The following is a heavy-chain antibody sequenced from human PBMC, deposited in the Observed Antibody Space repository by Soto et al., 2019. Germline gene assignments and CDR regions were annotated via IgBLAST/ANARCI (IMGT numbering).Heavy chain of an antibody. Sequence: GESLRLSCAASGFTFSSYAMHWVRQAPGKGPEWVAVISYDGSNKYYADSVKGRFTISRDNSKNTLYLQMNSLRAEYTAVYYCARDRHIAAAGTPYYCSSYAMDVCDQGTTVTVSS. V-gene: IGHV3-30-3*01. CDR2: ISYDGSNK. CDR3: ARDRHIAAAGTPYYCSSYAMDV. J-gene: IGHJ6*02. D-gene: IGHD6-13*01. CDR1: GFTFSSYA.